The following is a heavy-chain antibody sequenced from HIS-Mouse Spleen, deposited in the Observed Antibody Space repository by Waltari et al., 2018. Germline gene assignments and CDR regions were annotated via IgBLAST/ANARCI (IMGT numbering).Heavy chain of an antibody. J-gene: IGHJ4*02. V-gene: IGHV4-34*01. Sequence: QVQLQQWGAGLLKPSETLSLTCAVYGGSFSGYYWSWIRQPPGKGREGIGEINHSGSTNYNPSLKSRVTISVDTSKNQFSLKLSSGTAADTAVYYCARGYSSFDYWGQGTLVTVSS. CDR2: INHSGST. CDR1: GGSFSGYY. CDR3: ARGYSSFDY. D-gene: IGHD6-13*01.